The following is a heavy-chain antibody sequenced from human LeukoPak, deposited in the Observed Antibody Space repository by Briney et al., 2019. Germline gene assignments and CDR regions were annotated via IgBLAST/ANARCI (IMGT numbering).Heavy chain of an antibody. Sequence: SVRVSCKASGGTFSSYAISWVRQAPGQGLEWMGGIIPIFGTANYAQKFQGRVTITADEPTSTAYMELSSLRSEDTAVYYCASPYYYDSSGYYYDRYYFDYWGQGTLVTVSS. CDR2: IIPIFGTA. J-gene: IGHJ4*02. V-gene: IGHV1-69*13. CDR1: GGTFSSYA. CDR3: ASPYYYDSSGYYYDRYYFDY. D-gene: IGHD3-22*01.